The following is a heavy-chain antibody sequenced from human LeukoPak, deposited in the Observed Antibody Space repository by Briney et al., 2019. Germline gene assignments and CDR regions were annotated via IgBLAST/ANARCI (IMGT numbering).Heavy chain of an antibody. D-gene: IGHD5-12*01. CDR1: GGTFSSYA. J-gene: IGHJ6*03. Sequence: ASVKVSCKASGGTFSSYAISWVRQAPGQGLEWMGWINPNSGGTNYAQKFQGRVTMTRDTSISTAYMELRSLRSDDTAVYFCATHSPEWRYSGYYNFYYMDVWGKGTTVTVSS. CDR3: ATHSPEWRYSGYYNFYYMDV. CDR2: INPNSGGT. V-gene: IGHV1-2*02.